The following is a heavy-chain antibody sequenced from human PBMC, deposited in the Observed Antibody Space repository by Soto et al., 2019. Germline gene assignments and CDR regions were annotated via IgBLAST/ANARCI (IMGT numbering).Heavy chain of an antibody. Sequence: QVQLVQSGAEVKKPGSSVKVSCKASGGTFSSYTISWVRQAPGQGLEWMGRIIPILGIANYAQKFQGSVTITADKSTSTAYMELSSLRSEDTAVYYCARVRGVRGVDFDYWGQGTLVTVSS. V-gene: IGHV1-69*02. D-gene: IGHD3-10*01. CDR3: ARVRGVRGVDFDY. J-gene: IGHJ4*02. CDR1: GGTFSSYT. CDR2: IIPILGIA.